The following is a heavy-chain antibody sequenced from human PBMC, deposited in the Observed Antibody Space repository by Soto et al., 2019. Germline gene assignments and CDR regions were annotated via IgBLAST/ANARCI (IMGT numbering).Heavy chain of an antibody. D-gene: IGHD6-6*01. Sequence: PGESRRLSCAASGFTFRSYGMHWVRQAPGKGLEEVAVIWYDGGKKYYAESVKGRFTISRGNSKNTLYLQMNSLRAADTAVYYCARDQPPIAAPPGGAFGYWGQGTLVNVSS. V-gene: IGHV3-33*01. CDR1: GFTFRSYG. CDR2: IWYDGGKK. CDR3: ARDQPPIAAPPGGAFGY. J-gene: IGHJ4*02.